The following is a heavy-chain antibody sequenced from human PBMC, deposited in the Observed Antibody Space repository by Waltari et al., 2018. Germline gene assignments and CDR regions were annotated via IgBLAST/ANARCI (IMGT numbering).Heavy chain of an antibody. V-gene: IGHV4-39*07. J-gene: IGHJ4*02. CDR1: GGSISSSSYY. Sequence: QLQLQESGPGLVKPSETLSLTCTVSGGSISSSSYYWGWNRQTPGKGLEWIGSIYYSGSTYYNPSLNSRFTISVDTSKNQFSLKLSSGTAADTAVYYCAGTYYDFFGFEIMSDNWGQGTLVTVSS. D-gene: IGHD3-3*01. CDR3: AGTYYDFFGFEIMSDN. CDR2: IYYSGST.